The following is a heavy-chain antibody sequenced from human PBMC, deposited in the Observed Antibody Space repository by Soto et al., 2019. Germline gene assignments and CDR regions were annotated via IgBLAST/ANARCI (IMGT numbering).Heavy chain of an antibody. J-gene: IGHJ3*02. D-gene: IGHD3-9*01. Sequence: ASVKVSCKVSGYSLTELSMHWVRQAPGKGLEWMGGFDPEDGETIYAQKFQGRVTMTEDTSTDTAYMELSSLRSEDTAVYYCATHPRYFDLFRRGDSAFDIWGPATMVTVSS. CDR3: ATHPRYFDLFRRGDSAFDI. CDR1: GYSLTELS. V-gene: IGHV1-24*01. CDR2: FDPEDGET.